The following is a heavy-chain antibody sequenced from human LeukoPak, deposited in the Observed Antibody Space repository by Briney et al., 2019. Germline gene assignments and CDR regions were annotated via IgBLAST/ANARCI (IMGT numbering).Heavy chain of an antibody. Sequence: GGSLRLSCSASGLTFSSHGMNWVRQAPGKGLEYLSAISRNGESAYYTDSVKGRFTVSRDNSNNTLYLHMTSLKVEDTAVYFCWVNYHNDIYPFDFWGQGTLVTVSS. J-gene: IGHJ4*02. CDR1: GLTFSSHG. D-gene: IGHD3-16*02. CDR3: WVNYHNDIYPFDF. CDR2: ISRNGESA. V-gene: IGHV3-64D*06.